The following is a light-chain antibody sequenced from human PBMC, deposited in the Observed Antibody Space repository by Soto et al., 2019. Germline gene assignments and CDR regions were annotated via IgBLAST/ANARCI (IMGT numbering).Light chain of an antibody. V-gene: IGKV3-15*01. J-gene: IGKJ1*01. CDR3: QQYSIWRT. CDR1: ESVSTN. Sequence: EIEFTQSPSTRSLSPGERATLSCRTSESVSTNLAWYPQKAGQAPRLLIYGASTRATGIPARFSGSGSGTEFTLTISSLQSEDFAVYYCQQYSIWRTFGQGTKVDI. CDR2: GAS.